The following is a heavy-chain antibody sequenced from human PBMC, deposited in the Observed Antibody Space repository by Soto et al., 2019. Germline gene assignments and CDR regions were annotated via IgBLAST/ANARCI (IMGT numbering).Heavy chain of an antibody. J-gene: IGHJ4*02. CDR3: ARDPNWGRLDY. Sequence: SETLSLTCTVSGGSISSSSYYWGWIRQPPGKGLERIGSINYSGSNYYNPSLKSRVTISVDTSKNQISLNLSSVTAADTAVYYCARDPNWGRLDYWGQGTLVTVSS. CDR2: INYSGSN. CDR1: GGSISSSSYY. V-gene: IGHV4-39*07. D-gene: IGHD7-27*01.